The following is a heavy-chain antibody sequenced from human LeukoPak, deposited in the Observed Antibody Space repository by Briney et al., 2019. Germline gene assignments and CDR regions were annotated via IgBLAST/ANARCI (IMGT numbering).Heavy chain of an antibody. V-gene: IGHV4-39*02. Sequence: PSETLSLTCTVSGASISSSGYSWGWIRQPPGKGLEWIGTIYYSGGTYYNPSLKSRVTVSVDTPKNQFSLQLNSVTPEDTAVYYCARDQIDSSGWYWDYWGQGTLVTVSS. J-gene: IGHJ4*02. CDR1: GASISSSGYS. CDR3: ARDQIDSSGWYWDY. D-gene: IGHD6-19*01. CDR2: IYYSGGT.